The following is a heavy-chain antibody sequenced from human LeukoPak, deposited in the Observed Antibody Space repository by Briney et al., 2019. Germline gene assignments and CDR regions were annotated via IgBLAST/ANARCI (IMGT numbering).Heavy chain of an antibody. D-gene: IGHD1-20*01. CDR3: AKLIGTNSLFSGAYYYGLDV. V-gene: IGHV5-51*01. Sequence: GESLMISCQASGFTFSGYYIAWVRRMPGKGLEWMGIIYPGDSSTRYSPSFQGQVTISADKSISTAYLQWSSLKASDTAIYFCAKLIGTNSLFSGAYYYGLDVWGQGTTVTVSS. CDR2: IYPGDSST. CDR1: GFTFSGYY. J-gene: IGHJ6*02.